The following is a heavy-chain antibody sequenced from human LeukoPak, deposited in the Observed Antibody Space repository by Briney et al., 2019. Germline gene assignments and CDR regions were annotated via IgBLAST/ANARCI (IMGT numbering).Heavy chain of an antibody. V-gene: IGHV4-39*01. CDR3: ARQSNYYDFRGQGGFDI. CDR1: GGAISSNNYY. J-gene: IGHJ3*02. Sequence: SETLSLTCTVSGGAISSNNYYWGWIRQPPGKGLEWSGSIYYSVSTYYNSSLKSRVTISVEASKRQFSLKLRSVPDAGTAVYYCARQSNYYDFRGQGGFDIWGQGTMVTVSS. CDR2: IYYSVST. D-gene: IGHD3-22*01.